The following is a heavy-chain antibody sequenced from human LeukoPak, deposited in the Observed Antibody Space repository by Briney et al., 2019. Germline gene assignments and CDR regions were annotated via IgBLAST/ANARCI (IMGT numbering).Heavy chain of an antibody. CDR2: ISWNSGSI. CDR3: AKAINRGGGFDY. D-gene: IGHD3-16*01. Sequence: GGSLRLSCAASGFTFDDYAMHWVRQAPGKGLEWVSGISWNSGSIGYADSVKGRFTISRDNAKNSLYLRMNSLRAEDMALYYCAKAINRGGGFDYWGQGTLVTVSS. V-gene: IGHV3-9*03. CDR1: GFTFDDYA. J-gene: IGHJ4*02.